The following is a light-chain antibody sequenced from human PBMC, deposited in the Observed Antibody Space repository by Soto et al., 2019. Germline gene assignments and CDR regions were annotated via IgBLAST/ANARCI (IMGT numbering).Light chain of an antibody. CDR2: DAS. Sequence: EIVLTQSPATLSLSPGERATLSCRASQSLNNFLAWYQQKPGQAPRLLISDASNRATGIPARFSGSGSGTDFNITISRLAPEDFAVYYCQQRSAWPLTFGGGTKVDIK. CDR3: QQRSAWPLT. J-gene: IGKJ4*01. V-gene: IGKV3-11*01. CDR1: QSLNNF.